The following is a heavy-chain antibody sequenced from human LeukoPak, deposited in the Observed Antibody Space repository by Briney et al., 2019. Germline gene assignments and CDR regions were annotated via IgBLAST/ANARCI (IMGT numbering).Heavy chain of an antibody. CDR3: VRLTRNSDGSSYYYYYDY. J-gene: IGHJ4*02. CDR1: EFHQQWLL. Sequence: KPGGSLSHFCSLCEFHQQWLLMGLVRQAPGKGLEWVASINRGATYIYYADSMKGRFTISRDDAKSSLYLQMNSLRAEDTAVFYCVRLTRNSDGSSYYYYYDYWGQGILVTVSS. CDR2: INRGATYI. V-gene: IGHV3-21*01. D-gene: IGHD2-15*01.